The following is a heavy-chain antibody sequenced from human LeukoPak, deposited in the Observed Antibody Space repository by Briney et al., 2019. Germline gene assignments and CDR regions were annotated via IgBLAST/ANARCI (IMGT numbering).Heavy chain of an antibody. J-gene: IGHJ6*02. CDR3: ARMPLSDYYGMDV. CDR2: INHSGST. V-gene: IGHV4-34*01. CDR1: GGSFSGYY. Sequence: SETLSLTCAVYGGSFSGYYWSWIRQPPGKGLEWIGEINHSGSTNYNPSLKSRVTISVDTSKNQFSLKLSSVTAADTAVYYRARMPLSDYYGMDVWGQGTTVTVSS. D-gene: IGHD2-2*01.